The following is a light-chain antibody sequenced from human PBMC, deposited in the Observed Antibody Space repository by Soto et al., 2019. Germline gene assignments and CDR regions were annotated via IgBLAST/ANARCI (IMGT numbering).Light chain of an antibody. CDR3: QQYNNWPLI. J-gene: IGKJ4*01. V-gene: IGKV3-15*01. Sequence: EIGLSQSPCTLSLSPGERATLSCRASQSVSSSYLAWYQQKPGQAPRLLIYGASTRATGIPARFSGSGSGTEFTLTISSLQSEDFAVYYCQQYNNWPLIFGGGTKVDIK. CDR2: GAS. CDR1: QSVSSSY.